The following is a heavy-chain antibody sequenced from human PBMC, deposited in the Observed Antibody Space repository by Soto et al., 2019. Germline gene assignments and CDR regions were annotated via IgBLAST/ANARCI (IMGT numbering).Heavy chain of an antibody. J-gene: IGHJ6*02. CDR3: ARMYYYDSSGHYGMDV. V-gene: IGHV3-21*01. CDR1: GFTFSSYS. Sequence: GGSLRLSCAASGFTFSSYSMNWVRQAPGKGLEWVSSISSSSSYIYYADSVKGRFTISRDNAKNSLYLQMNSLRAEDTAVYYCARMYYYDSSGHYGMDVWGQGTTVTVSS. CDR2: ISSSSSYI. D-gene: IGHD3-22*01.